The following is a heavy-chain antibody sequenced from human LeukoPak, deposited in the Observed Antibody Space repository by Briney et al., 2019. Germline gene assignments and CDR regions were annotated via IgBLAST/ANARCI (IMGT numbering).Heavy chain of an antibody. CDR2: ISWNSGSI. D-gene: IGHD3-9*01. CDR3: AKDSYDILTGEYRN. J-gene: IGHJ4*02. V-gene: IGHV3-9*01. CDR1: GFTFDDYA. Sequence: PGGSLRPSCAASGFTFDDYAMHWVRQAPGKGLGWVSGISWNSGSIGYADSVKGRFTISRDNAKNSLYLQMNSLRAEDTALYYCAKDSYDILTGEYRNWGQGTLVTVSS.